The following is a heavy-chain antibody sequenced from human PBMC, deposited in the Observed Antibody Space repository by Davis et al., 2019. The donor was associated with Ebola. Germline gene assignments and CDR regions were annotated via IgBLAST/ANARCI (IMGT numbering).Heavy chain of an antibody. D-gene: IGHD3-9*01. Sequence: ASVKVSCKASGYTFTSYGISWVRQAPGQGLEWMGWIDASNGNTKYAQKVQGRVTMTTDTSTSTAYMELRSLRSDDTAVYYCAREGYYDILTGYYVYWGQGTLVTVSS. CDR3: AREGYYDILTGYYVY. J-gene: IGHJ4*02. V-gene: IGHV1-18*04. CDR1: GYTFTSYG. CDR2: IDASNGNT.